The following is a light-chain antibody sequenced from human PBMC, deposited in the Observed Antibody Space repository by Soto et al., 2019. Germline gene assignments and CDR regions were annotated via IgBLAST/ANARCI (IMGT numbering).Light chain of an antibody. J-gene: IGKJ5*01. CDR1: QDISNY. CDR2: DAS. CDR3: QQLNSYPIT. Sequence: DIQMTQSPSSLSASVGGRVTIACQASQDISNYLNWYQQKPGKAPKLLIYDASNLETGVPSRFSGSGSGTDFTFTISSLQPEDIATYYCQQLNSYPITFGQGTRLEI. V-gene: IGKV1-33*01.